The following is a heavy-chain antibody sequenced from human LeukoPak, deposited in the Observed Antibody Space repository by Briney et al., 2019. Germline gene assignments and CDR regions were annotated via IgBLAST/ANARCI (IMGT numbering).Heavy chain of an antibody. CDR2: ISGSGGST. J-gene: IGHJ6*02. V-gene: IGHV3-23*01. Sequence: GGSLRLSCAASGFTFSSYAMSWVRRAPGKGLEWVSAISGSGGSTYYADSVKGRFTISRDNSKNTLYLQMNSLRAEDTAVYYCARGDCSSTSCYYYYYGMDVWGQGTTVTVSS. D-gene: IGHD2-2*01. CDR3: ARGDCSSTSCYYYYYGMDV. CDR1: GFTFSSYA.